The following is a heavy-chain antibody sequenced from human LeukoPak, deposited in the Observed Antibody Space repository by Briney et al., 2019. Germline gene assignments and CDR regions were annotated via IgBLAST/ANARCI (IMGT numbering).Heavy chain of an antibody. CDR2: ISSSSSYI. CDR1: GFTFSSYS. V-gene: IGHV3-21*01. J-gene: IGHJ5*01. D-gene: IGHD3-10*01. CDR3: AVTSYGSGSYVDS. Sequence: GGSLRLSCAASGFTFSSYSMNWVRQAPGKGLEWVSSISSSSSYIYYADSVKGRFTISRDNSKNTLYLQMNSLRAEDTAVYYCAVTSYGSGSYVDSWGQGTLVTVSS.